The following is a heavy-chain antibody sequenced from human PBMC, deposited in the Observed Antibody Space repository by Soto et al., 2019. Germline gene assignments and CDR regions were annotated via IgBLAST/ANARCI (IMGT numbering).Heavy chain of an antibody. V-gene: IGHV4-30-4*01. D-gene: IGHD5-18*01. Sequence: QVQLQESGPGLVKPSQTLSLTCTVSGGSISSGDYYWSWIRQPPGKGLEWIGYIYYSGSTYYNPSLKSRLTMSVDTSKNQFSLNLSSVTAADTAVYYCVRGRAYSYGYFDYWGQGSLVTVSS. J-gene: IGHJ4*02. CDR1: GGSISSGDYY. CDR3: VRGRAYSYGYFDY. CDR2: IYYSGST.